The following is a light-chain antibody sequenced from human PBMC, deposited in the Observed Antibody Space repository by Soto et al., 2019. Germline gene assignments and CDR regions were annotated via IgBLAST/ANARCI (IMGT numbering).Light chain of an antibody. V-gene: IGLV2-14*01. Sequence: QSALTQPASVSGSPGQWITISCTGTSSDVGGYNYVSWYQQHPGKAPKLMIYEVSSRPSGVANRFSGSKSGNTASLTISGLQAEDEADYYCSSYTTSSTWVFGGGTKLTVL. CDR1: SSDVGGYNY. CDR3: SSYTTSSTWV. J-gene: IGLJ3*02. CDR2: EVS.